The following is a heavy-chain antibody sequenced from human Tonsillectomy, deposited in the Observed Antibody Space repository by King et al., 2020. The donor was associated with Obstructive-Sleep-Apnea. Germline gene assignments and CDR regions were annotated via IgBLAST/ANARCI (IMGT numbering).Heavy chain of an antibody. J-gene: IGHJ4*02. CDR2: IYYSGST. Sequence: QLQESGPGLVKPSQTLSLTCTVSGGSISSGDYYWSWIRQPPGKGLEWIGYIYYSGSTYYNPSLKSRVTISGHTSKNPLSLKLSSVTAADTAVYYCARGRCSGGSCSFDYWGQGTLVTVSS. V-gene: IGHV4-30-4*01. CDR3: ARGRCSGGSCSFDY. D-gene: IGHD2-15*01. CDR1: GGSISSGDYY.